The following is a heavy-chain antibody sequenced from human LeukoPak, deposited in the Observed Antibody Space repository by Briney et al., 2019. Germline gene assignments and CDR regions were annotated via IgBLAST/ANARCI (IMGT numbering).Heavy chain of an antibody. CDR3: ARSPTYYGDLNGDDY. Sequence: PGGSLRLSCAASGFTFSSYWMHWVRQAPGKGLVWVSRINSDGSSTSYAYSVKGRFTISRDNSKNTLYLQMSSLRAEDTAVYYCARSPTYYGDLNGDDYWGQGTLVTVSS. CDR1: GFTFSSYW. J-gene: IGHJ4*02. CDR2: INSDGSST. D-gene: IGHD4-17*01. V-gene: IGHV3-74*01.